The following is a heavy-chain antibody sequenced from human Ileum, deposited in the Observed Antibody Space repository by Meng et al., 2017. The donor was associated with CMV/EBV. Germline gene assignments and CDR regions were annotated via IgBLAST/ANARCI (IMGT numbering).Heavy chain of an antibody. J-gene: IGHJ4*02. CDR3: ARIAAALDY. Sequence: LLCAASGFTFSWHGMQWVRQAPGKGLEWVAVISYDGSNKYYADSVKGRFTISRDNSKNTLYLQMNSLRAEDTAVYYCARIAAALDYWGQGTLVTVSS. D-gene: IGHD6-13*01. CDR1: GFTFSWHG. V-gene: IGHV3-30*04. CDR2: ISYDGSNK.